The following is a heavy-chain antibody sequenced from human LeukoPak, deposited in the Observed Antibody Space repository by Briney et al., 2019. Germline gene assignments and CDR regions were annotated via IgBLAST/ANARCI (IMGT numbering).Heavy chain of an antibody. CDR2: INPNSGGT. V-gene: IGHV1-2*02. J-gene: IGHJ4*02. CDR3: ARGIFGIAAAGTDELGFDY. D-gene: IGHD6-13*01. CDR1: GYTFTGYY. Sequence: ASVKVSCKASGYTFTGYYMHWVRQAPGQGLEWRGWINPNSGGTNYAQKFQGRVTMTRDTSISTAYMELSRLRSDDTAVYYCARGIFGIAAAGTDELGFDYWGQGTLVTVSS.